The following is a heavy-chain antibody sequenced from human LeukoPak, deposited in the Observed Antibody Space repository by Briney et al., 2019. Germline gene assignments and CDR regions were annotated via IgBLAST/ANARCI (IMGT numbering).Heavy chain of an antibody. J-gene: IGHJ4*02. Sequence: PSETLSLTCTVPDGSISNSFWIWVRQPPGKGLEWIAYIHTSGSTNYNPAFKSRVTLSVDTSKSQFSLRLNSVTASDTAVYYCANSYDGKIVPFDNWGQGTLVTVSS. CDR1: DGSISNSF. D-gene: IGHD4-23*01. CDR3: ANSYDGKIVPFDN. CDR2: IHTSGST. V-gene: IGHV4-4*09.